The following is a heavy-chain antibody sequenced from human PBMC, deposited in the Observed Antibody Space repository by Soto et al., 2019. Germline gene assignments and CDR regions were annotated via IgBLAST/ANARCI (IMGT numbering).Heavy chain of an antibody. V-gene: IGHV3-23*01. CDR3: AKDETSYYDILTGLNWFDP. Sequence: GGSLRLSCAASGFTFSSYAMSWVRQAPGKGLEWVSAISGSGGSTYYADSVKGRFTISRDNSKNTLYLQMNSLRAEETAVYYCAKDETSYYDILTGLNWFDPWGQGTLVTVSS. D-gene: IGHD3-9*01. CDR2: ISGSGGST. J-gene: IGHJ5*02. CDR1: GFTFSSYA.